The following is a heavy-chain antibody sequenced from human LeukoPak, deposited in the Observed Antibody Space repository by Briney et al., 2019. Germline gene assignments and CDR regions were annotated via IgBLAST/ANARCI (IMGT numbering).Heavy chain of an antibody. CDR1: GFTFSSYG. Sequence: GGSLRLSCAASGFTFSSYGMHWVRQAPGKGLEWVAVISYDGSNRCYADSVKGRFTISRDNSKNTLYLQMNSLRAEDTAVYYCAKAGRGYSYGWYYFDYWGQGTLVTVSS. D-gene: IGHD5-18*01. CDR3: AKAGRGYSYGWYYFDY. CDR2: ISYDGSNR. V-gene: IGHV3-30*18. J-gene: IGHJ4*02.